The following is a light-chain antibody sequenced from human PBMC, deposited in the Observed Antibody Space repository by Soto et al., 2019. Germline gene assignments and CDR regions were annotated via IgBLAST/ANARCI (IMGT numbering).Light chain of an antibody. CDR1: QSVSSS. CDR2: DAS. CDR3: QQYNTFTT. V-gene: IGKV1-5*01. J-gene: IGKJ2*01. Sequence: DIQMTQSPSTLSAFVGDRVTITCRASQSVSSSLAWYQQKPGKAPKLLIYDASTLESGVPSRFSGSGYGTEFTLTINSLQPGDFATYYCQQYNTFTTLGQGTKLEIK.